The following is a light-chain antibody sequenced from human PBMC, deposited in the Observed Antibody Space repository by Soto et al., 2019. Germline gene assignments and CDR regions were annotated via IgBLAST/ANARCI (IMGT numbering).Light chain of an antibody. CDR2: WAS. J-gene: IGKJ2*01. CDR3: QQFYNTPPYT. Sequence: DTVMTQSPDSLAVSLGERATINCTSSQSVFHSANNMNYLAWYQQKPGQSPKLLISWASIRDSGVPDRFSGSGSGTDFTLTINSLQAEDAAVYYCQQFYNTPPYTFGQGTRLEIK. CDR1: QSVFHSANNMNY. V-gene: IGKV4-1*01.